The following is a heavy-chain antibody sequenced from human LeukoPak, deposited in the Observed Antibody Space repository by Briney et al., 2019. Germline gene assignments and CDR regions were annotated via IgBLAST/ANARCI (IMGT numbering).Heavy chain of an antibody. CDR1: GFTFSKYW. CDR3: ATKQWLAPPPDS. J-gene: IGHJ4*02. D-gene: IGHD6-19*01. CDR2: INTDGTVT. V-gene: IGHV3-74*01. Sequence: GGSLRLSCAASGFTFSKYWMLWVRQAPGKGLESVARINTDGTVTTHANSVKGGFTVSRDNADNTTFLQMNSVRDEDPAVYYCATKQWLAPPPDSWGQGTPVTASS.